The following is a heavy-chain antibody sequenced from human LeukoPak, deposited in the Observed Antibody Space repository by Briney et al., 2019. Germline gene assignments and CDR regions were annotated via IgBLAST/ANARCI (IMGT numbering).Heavy chain of an antibody. CDR3: LRDLTYGGISSPDC. CDR1: GYTFTDYY. V-gene: IGHV1-2*02. CDR2: INPNNGGT. J-gene: IGHJ4*02. Sequence: AASVKVSCKASGYTFTDYYMHWVRQAPGQGLEWMGWINPNNGGTTYAQKFQGRVTMTRDTSISTAYMELGRLTSDDTAMYFCLRDLTYGGISSPDCWGQGSLVTVPS. D-gene: IGHD4/OR15-4a*01.